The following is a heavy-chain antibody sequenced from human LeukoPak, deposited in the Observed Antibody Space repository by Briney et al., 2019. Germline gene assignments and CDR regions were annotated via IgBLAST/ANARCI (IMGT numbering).Heavy chain of an antibody. CDR1: GLTFSNAW. V-gene: IGHV3-15*01. CDR3: TTKHYYYYYGMDV. Sequence: GGSLRLSCAASGLTFSNAWMSWVRQAPGKGLEWVGRIKSKTDGGTTDYAAPVKGRFTISRDDSKNTLYLQMNSLKTEDTAVYYCTTKHYYYYYGMDVWGQGTTVTVSS. CDR2: IKSKTDGGTT. J-gene: IGHJ6*02.